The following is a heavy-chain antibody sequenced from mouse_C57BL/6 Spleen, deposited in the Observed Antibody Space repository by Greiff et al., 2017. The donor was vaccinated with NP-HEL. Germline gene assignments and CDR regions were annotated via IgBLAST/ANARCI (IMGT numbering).Heavy chain of an antibody. D-gene: IGHD1-1*01. Sequence: VQLQQSGAELVKPGASVKLSCTASGFNIKDYYMHWVKQRTEQGLEWIGRIDPEDGETKYAPKFQGKSTITADTSSNTAYLQLSSLTSEDTAVYYCARGSITTVVAKGFDYWGQGTTLTVSS. CDR2: IDPEDGET. CDR3: ARGSITTVVAKGFDY. CDR1: GFNIKDYY. J-gene: IGHJ2*01. V-gene: IGHV14-2*01.